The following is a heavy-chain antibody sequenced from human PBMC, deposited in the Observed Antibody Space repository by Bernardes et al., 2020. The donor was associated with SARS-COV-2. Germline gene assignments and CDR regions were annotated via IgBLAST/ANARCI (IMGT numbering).Heavy chain of an antibody. CDR3: ARDLNYYHDNRGHAFDV. CDR2: ISTSGRVI. Sequence: GGSLRLSCAASGFTFSDYYMSWIRQAPGKGLEWVSDISTSGRVISYSDSVQGRFTISRDNARNSLDLHMTSLRAEDTAVYYCARDLNYYHDNRGHAFDVWGQGTMVTVSS. V-gene: IGHV3-11*01. D-gene: IGHD3-22*01. J-gene: IGHJ3*01. CDR1: GFTFSDYY.